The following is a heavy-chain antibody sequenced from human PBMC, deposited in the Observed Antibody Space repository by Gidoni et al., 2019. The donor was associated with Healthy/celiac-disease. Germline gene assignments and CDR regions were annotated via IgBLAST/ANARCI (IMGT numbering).Heavy chain of an antibody. D-gene: IGHD6-13*01. CDR1: GFTFGDDA. V-gene: IGHV3-49*05. J-gene: IGHJ4*02. Sequence: EVQLVASGGGLVKPGRSLRLSCPASGFTFGDDAMSWFRQAPGKGLEWVGFIRSKAYGGTTEYAASVKGRVTISRDDSKSIAYLQMNSLKTEDTAVYYCTRADSSSLSYFDYWGQGTLVTVSS. CDR3: TRADSSSLSYFDY. CDR2: IRSKAYGGTT.